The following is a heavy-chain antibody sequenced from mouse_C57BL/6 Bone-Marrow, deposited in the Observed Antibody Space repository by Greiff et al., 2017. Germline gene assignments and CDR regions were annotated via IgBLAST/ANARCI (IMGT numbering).Heavy chain of an antibody. Sequence: QVQLKESGPGLVKPGASVKLSCKASGYTFTSYDINWVKQRPGQGLEWIGWIYPRDGSTKYNEKFKGKATLTVDTSSSTAYMELHSLTSEDAAVYFCARDYGSSYWYFDVWGTGTTVTVSS. CDR3: ARDYGSSYWYFDV. CDR1: GYTFTSYD. J-gene: IGHJ1*03. V-gene: IGHV1-85*01. D-gene: IGHD1-1*01. CDR2: IYPRDGST.